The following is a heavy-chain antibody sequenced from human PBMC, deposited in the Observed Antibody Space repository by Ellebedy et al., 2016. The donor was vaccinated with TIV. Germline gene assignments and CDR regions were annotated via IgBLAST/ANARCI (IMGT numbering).Heavy chain of an antibody. J-gene: IGHJ4*02. CDR1: GFTFSNYG. Sequence: GESLKISCAASGFTFSNYGMHWVRQAPGKGLEWVAVISYDGSKKNYADSVKGRFTISRDNSKNTLYLQMNSLRAEDTAVYYCTRDGHMEFDYWGQGTLVTVSS. D-gene: IGHD1-1*01. V-gene: IGHV3-30*03. CDR2: ISYDGSKK. CDR3: TRDGHMEFDY.